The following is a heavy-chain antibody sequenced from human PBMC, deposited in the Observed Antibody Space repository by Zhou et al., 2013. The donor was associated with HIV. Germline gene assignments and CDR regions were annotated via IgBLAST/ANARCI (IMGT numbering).Heavy chain of an antibody. D-gene: IGHD2-15*01. V-gene: IGHV1-18*01. Sequence: QVQVVQSGAEVKKPGASVKVSCKASGYTFSSYGISWVRQAPGQGLEWMGWISAYNGNTNYAQKIQGRVTMTTDTSTSTAYMELRSLRSDDTAVYYCARDLDCSGGTCYPSYYYNGMDVWAKGPRSPFP. J-gene: IGHJ6*02. CDR2: ISAYNGNT. CDR1: GYTFSSYG. CDR3: ARDLDCSGGTCYPSYYYNGMDV.